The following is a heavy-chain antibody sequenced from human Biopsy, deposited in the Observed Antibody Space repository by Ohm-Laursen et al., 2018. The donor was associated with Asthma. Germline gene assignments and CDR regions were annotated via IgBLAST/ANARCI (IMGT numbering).Heavy chain of an antibody. Sequence: SDTLSLTCTVSGDSITSGGCCWNWIRQHPGKGLEYIGYTHYSGTTNTDPSLTGRVTMSVDTSKNQFSLKVTSVTAADTAVYFCARVRGAFYESSVKNAFDVWGQGTMVTVSS. J-gene: IGHJ3*01. V-gene: IGHV4-61*08. CDR1: GDSITSGGCC. CDR3: ARVRGAFYESSVKNAFDV. D-gene: IGHD3-22*01. CDR2: THYSGTT.